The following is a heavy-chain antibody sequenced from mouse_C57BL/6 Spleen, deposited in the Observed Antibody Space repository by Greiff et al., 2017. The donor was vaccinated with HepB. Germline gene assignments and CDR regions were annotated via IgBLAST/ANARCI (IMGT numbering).Heavy chain of an antibody. D-gene: IGHD2-3*01. Sequence: VQLKESGPELVKPGASVKMSCKASGYTFTDYNMHWVKQSHGKSLEWIGYINPNNGGTSYNQKFKGKATLTVNKSSSTAYMELRSLTSEDSAVYYCARDGYYGGYYYAMDYWGQGTSVTVSS. V-gene: IGHV1-22*01. CDR1: GYTFTDYN. CDR2: INPNNGGT. CDR3: ARDGYYGGYYYAMDY. J-gene: IGHJ4*01.